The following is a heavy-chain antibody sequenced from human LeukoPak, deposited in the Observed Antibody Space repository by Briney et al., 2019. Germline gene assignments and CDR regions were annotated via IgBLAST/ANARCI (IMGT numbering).Heavy chain of an antibody. V-gene: IGHV3-33*06. Sequence: GGSLRLSCAASGFTFSSYGMHWVRQAPGKGLEWVALIWYDGSNKYYADSVKGRFTISRDNSKNTLYLQMDSLRAEDTAVYYCAKSSGYYPEYWGQGTLVTVSS. J-gene: IGHJ4*02. CDR1: GFTFSSYG. CDR3: AKSSGYYPEY. D-gene: IGHD3-22*01. CDR2: IWYDGSNK.